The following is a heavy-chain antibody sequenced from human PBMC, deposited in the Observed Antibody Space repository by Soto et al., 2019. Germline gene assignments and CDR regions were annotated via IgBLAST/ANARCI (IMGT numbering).Heavy chain of an antibody. J-gene: IGHJ4*02. CDR2: INSDGSNT. CDR3: ARGGVPAAMSY. V-gene: IGHV3-74*01. Sequence: EVQLVESGGGLVQPGGSLRLSCAASGFTFSSFWMHWVRQAPGEGLVWVSRINSDGSNTNYADSVKGRFTISRDNAKNTLYVQMNSLRAEDTAVYYCARGGVPAAMSYCRQATLVTVSS. CDR1: GFTFSSFW. D-gene: IGHD2-2*01.